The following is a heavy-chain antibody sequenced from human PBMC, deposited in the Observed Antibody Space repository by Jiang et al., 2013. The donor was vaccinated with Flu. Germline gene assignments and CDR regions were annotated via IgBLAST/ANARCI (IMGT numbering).Heavy chain of an antibody. D-gene: IGHD3-3*01. Sequence: QTLSLTCAISGDSVSSNSAAWNWIRQSPSRGLEWLGRTYYRSGWYNDYAESVKGRIRVDPDTSTNQFSLQLNSMTPEDTAIYYCAGIAMTGADPAGMDVWGQGTTVTVSS. V-gene: IGHV6-1*01. CDR1: GDSVSSNSAA. J-gene: IGHJ6*02. CDR2: TYYRSGWYN. CDR3: AGIAMTGADPAGMDV.